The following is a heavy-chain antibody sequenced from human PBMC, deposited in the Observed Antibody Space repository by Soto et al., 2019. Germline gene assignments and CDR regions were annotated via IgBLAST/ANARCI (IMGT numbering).Heavy chain of an antibody. CDR3: ARGVKYGAYSRWFDP. Sequence: QVQLVQSGAGVRKPGASVKVSCRASGYPSTSYVFNWVRQPTDQGLGNLGWMSPNSGNTGYVQKFQGRVTMTWDTSITTAYMELSSLRSEDTAVYFCARGVKYGAYSRWFDPWGQGTLVTVSS. CDR1: GYPSTSYV. V-gene: IGHV1-8*01. J-gene: IGHJ5*02. CDR2: MSPNSGNT. D-gene: IGHD4-17*01.